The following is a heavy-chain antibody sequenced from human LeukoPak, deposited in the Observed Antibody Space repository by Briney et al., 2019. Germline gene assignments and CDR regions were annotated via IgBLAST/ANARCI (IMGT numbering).Heavy chain of an antibody. D-gene: IGHD2-21*02. J-gene: IGHJ5*02. Sequence: SETLSLTCAVYGGSFCPYYWSWIRQPPEKGLEWIGEINHSGSTNYNPSLKSRVTISVDTSKNQFSLKLSSVTAADTAVYYCARGGLYCGGDCYVDHWGQGSLVTVSS. CDR1: GGSFCPYY. CDR2: INHSGST. V-gene: IGHV4-34*01. CDR3: ARGGLYCGGDCYVDH.